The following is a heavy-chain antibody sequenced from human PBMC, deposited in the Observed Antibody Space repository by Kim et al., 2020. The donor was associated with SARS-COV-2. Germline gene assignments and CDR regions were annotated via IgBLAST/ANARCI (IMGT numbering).Heavy chain of an antibody. D-gene: IGHD2-15*01. V-gene: IGHV3-21*01. CDR2: IDGSSTYI. CDR1: GFTFSSHS. Sequence: GGSLRLSCAASGFTFSSHSMNWVRQTPEKGLEWLSLIDGSSTYIYYADSVKGRFTISRDNTKNSVYLQINSLRAEDTAVYYCARDGPAWSRDDWGQGTLVTVSS. CDR3: ARDGPAWSRDD. J-gene: IGHJ4*02.